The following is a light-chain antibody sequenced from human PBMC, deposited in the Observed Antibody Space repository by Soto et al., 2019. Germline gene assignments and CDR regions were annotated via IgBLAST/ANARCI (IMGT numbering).Light chain of an antibody. CDR3: QQRSNWPSLT. J-gene: IGKJ4*01. Sequence: EIGLTQSRATLSLSPGERATHTCRASQSVNSYLAWYQQKPGQAPRLLIYDASNRATGIPARFSGSGSGTDFTLTISSLEPEDFAVYYCQQRSNWPSLTFGGGTKVEIK. V-gene: IGKV3-11*01. CDR1: QSVNSY. CDR2: DAS.